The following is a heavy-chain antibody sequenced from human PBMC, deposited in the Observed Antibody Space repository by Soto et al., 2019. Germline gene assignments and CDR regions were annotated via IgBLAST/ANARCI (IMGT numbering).Heavy chain of an antibody. J-gene: IGHJ6*02. D-gene: IGHD3-9*01. Sequence: QVQLQESGPGLVKPSQTLSLTCTVSGGSISCGDCYWSWIRQPPGKGLEWIGYLYYRGSTYYNPSFKSLVTISVETSKKQFSLTLSSVTAADTAVYYCARDRYFDWLSGGYYYYGMDVWGQGTTVTVSS. CDR3: ARDRYFDWLSGGYYYYGMDV. CDR2: LYYRGST. CDR1: GGSISCGDCY. V-gene: IGHV4-30-4*01.